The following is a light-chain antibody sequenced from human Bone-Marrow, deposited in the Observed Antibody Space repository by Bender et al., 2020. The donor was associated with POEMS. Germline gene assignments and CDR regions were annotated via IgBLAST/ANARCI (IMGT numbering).Light chain of an antibody. J-gene: IGLJ3*02. V-gene: IGLV2-14*03. CDR2: DVS. CDR1: FGDIGRYNL. CDR3: SSYTETNILV. Sequence: QSALTQPASVSGSPGQSITISCSGSFGDIGRYNLVSWYQQHPGKAPKLMIYDVSSRPSGVSNRFSGSKSGNTASLTVSGLQPDDEADYYCSSYTETNILVFGGGTKLTVL.